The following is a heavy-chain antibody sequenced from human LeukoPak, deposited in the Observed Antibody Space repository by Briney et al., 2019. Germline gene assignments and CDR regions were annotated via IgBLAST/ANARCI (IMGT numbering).Heavy chain of an antibody. D-gene: IGHD2-2*01. CDR1: GFTFSSYA. CDR3: AKDLDCSSTSCHAFDI. J-gene: IGHJ3*02. CDR2: ISGSGGST. V-gene: IGHV3-23*01. Sequence: PGGSLRLSCAASGFTFSSYAMSWVRQAPGKGLEWVSAISGSGGSTYYADSVKGRFTISRDNSKNTLYLQMNSLRAKDTAVYYCAKDLDCSSTSCHAFDIWGQGTMVTVSS.